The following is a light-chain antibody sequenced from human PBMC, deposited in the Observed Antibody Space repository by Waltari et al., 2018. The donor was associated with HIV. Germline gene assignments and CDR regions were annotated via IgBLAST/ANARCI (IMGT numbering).Light chain of an antibody. J-gene: IGLJ1*01. CDR1: SRDIRPYNY. V-gene: IGLV2-8*01. CDR2: DVS. Sequence: QTALTQPPSASGPPGQSVTISCNGTSRDIRPYNYVSWYQQHPDKAPKLMIYDVSKRPSGVPDRFSGSKSGNTASLTVSGLQAEDEADYYCSSYAGSNNPYVFGTGTKVTVL. CDR3: SSYAGSNNPYV.